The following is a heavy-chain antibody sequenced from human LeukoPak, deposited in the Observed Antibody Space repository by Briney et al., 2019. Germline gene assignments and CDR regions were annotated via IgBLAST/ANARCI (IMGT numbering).Heavy chain of an antibody. V-gene: IGHV3-21*01. CDR1: GFALIKYS. CDR3: ARSVLGGYWYFNL. CDR2: ITPTADYI. J-gene: IGHJ2*01. Sequence: GGSLRLSCEASGFALIKYSLNWVRQAPGKGLEWIATITPTADYIYYADSMKGRFTISRDNARNSVFLQMDSLTTEDTARYFCARSVLGGYWYFNLWGRGTLVTVSS. D-gene: IGHD3-16*01.